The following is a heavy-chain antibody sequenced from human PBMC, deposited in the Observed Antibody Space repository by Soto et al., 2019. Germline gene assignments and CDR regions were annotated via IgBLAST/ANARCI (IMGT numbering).Heavy chain of an antibody. D-gene: IGHD2-21*02. V-gene: IGHV3-33*01. CDR2: IWYDGSNK. J-gene: IGHJ4*02. Sequence: QVQLVESGGGVVQPGRSLRLSCAASGFTFSSYGMHWVRQAPGKGLEWVAVIWYDGSNKYYADSVKGRFTISRDNSKNTLYLQMNSLRAEDTAVYYCARDSAIVVVTAPGDWGQGTLVTVSS. CDR3: ARDSAIVVVTAPGD. CDR1: GFTFSSYG.